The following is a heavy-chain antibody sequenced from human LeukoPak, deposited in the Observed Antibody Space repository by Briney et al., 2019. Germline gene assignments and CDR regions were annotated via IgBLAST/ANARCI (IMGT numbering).Heavy chain of an antibody. J-gene: IGHJ5*02. V-gene: IGHV1-18*01. Sequence: GASVKVSCKASGYTFTSYGISWVRQAPGQGLEWMGWISAYNGNTNYAQKLQGRVTMTTDTSTSTAYMELRSLRSDDTAVYYCARDQWMTVYNWFVPWGQGTLVTVSS. CDR1: GYTFTSYG. CDR3: ARDQWMTVYNWFVP. D-gene: IGHD5-12*01. CDR2: ISAYNGNT.